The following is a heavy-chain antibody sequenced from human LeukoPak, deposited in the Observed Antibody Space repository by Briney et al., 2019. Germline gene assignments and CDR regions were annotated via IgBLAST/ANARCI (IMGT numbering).Heavy chain of an antibody. V-gene: IGHV3-30*03. CDR3: ARDPLPYCSSTSCRDYFDY. CDR1: GFTFSSYG. CDR2: ISYVGSNE. Sequence: GGPLRLSWGASGFTFSSYGMHWVRQAPGKGLEGVAVISYVGSNEYYADPVKGRFTISRDNSKNTLYLQMNSLRAEDTAVYYCARDPLPYCSSTSCRDYFDYWGQGTLVTVSS. D-gene: IGHD2-2*01. J-gene: IGHJ4*02.